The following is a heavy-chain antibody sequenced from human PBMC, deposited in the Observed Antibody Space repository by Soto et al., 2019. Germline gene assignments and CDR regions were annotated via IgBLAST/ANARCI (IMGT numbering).Heavy chain of an antibody. D-gene: IGHD2-2*01. V-gene: IGHV5-10-1*01. CDR2: IDPSDSYT. J-gene: IGHJ6*02. Sequence: LKISCKGSGYSFTSFWISWVRQMPGKGLEWMGRIDPSDSYTNYSPSFQGHVTISADKSISTAYLQWSSLKASDTAMYYCTSSPRGYCSSTSCRELGNYYGMDVWGQGTTVTVSS. CDR1: GYSFTSFW. CDR3: TSSPRGYCSSTSCRELGNYYGMDV.